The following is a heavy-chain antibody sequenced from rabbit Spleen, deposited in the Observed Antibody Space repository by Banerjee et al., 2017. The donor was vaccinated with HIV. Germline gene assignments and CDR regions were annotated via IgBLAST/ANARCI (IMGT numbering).Heavy chain of an antibody. J-gene: IGHJ4*01. D-gene: IGHD2-1*01. CDR2: IDPFFGIT. CDR3: ARGSATMTMVITGYYFNL. Sequence: QSLEESGGGLVQPEGSLALTCKASGFSFSSSDYICWVRQAPGKGLEWIGYIDPFFGITYYATWVNGRFTISSQNAQNTLYLQLNSLTVADTATYFCARGSATMTMVITGYYFNLWGPGTLVTVS. V-gene: IGHV1S7*01. CDR1: GFSFSSSDY.